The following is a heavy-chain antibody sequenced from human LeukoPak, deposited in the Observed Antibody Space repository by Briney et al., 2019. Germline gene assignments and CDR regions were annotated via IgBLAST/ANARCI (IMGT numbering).Heavy chain of an antibody. CDR1: GFTFSSYT. CDR2: ISDGSRNT. V-gene: IGHV3-23*01. CDR3: TTRLQHHFDY. D-gene: IGHD4-11*01. J-gene: IGHJ4*02. Sequence: GGSPRLSCATSGFTFSSYTMNWVRQTPGKGLQWVSTISDGSRNTHYAGSVNGRFTISRDDFLNVVYLQMNSLTVEDTAVYYCTTRLQHHFDYWGQGTQVTVSS.